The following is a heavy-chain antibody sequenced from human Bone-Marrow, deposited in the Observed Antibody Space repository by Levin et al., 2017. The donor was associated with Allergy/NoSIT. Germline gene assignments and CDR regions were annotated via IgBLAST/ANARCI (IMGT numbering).Heavy chain of an antibody. J-gene: IGHJ4*02. CDR1: GFTFSSYS. CDR3: ASLVYFDWSFDY. V-gene: IGHV3-21*01. CDR2: ISSSSSYI. D-gene: IGHD3-9*01. Sequence: GESLKISCAASGFTFSSYSMNWVRQAPGKGLEWVSSISSSSSYIYYADSVKGRFTISRDNAKNSLYLQMNSLRAEDTAVYYCASLVYFDWSFDYWGQGTLVTVSS.